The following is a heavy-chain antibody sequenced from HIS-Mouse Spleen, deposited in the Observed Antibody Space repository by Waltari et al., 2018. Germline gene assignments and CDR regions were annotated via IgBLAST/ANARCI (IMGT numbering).Heavy chain of an antibody. V-gene: IGHV3-30-3*01. CDR3: AREGGGVGDFDY. CDR2: ISYDGSNK. Sequence: QVQLVESGGGVVQPGRSLRLSCSASGCTFSSYAMHWVRQAPGKGLEWVAVISYDGSNKYYADSVKGRFTISRDNSKNTLYLQMNSLRAEDTAVYYCAREGGGVGDFDYWGQGTLVTVSS. D-gene: IGHD2-15*01. J-gene: IGHJ4*02. CDR1: GCTFSSYA.